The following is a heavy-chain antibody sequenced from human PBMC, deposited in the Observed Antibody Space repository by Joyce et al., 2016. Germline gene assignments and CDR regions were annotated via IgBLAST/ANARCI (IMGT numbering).Heavy chain of an antibody. V-gene: IGHV3-48*04. CDR3: ARKKYYGSGSYYKYYYYAMDV. CDR1: GFIFSNYT. CDR2: ITRSSRTI. Sequence: EVQLVESGGGLVQPGRSLTLSCAASGFIFSNYTMKCVRQGPGKGLKWFSHITRSSRTIDYADSCKGRFTISRDNPKNSLSLQMNSLRAEDTAVYYCARKKYYGSGSYYKYYYYAMDVWGQGTTVTVSS. D-gene: IGHD3-10*01. J-gene: IGHJ6*02.